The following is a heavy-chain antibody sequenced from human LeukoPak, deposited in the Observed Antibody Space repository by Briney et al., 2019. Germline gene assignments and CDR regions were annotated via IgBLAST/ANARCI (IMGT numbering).Heavy chain of an antibody. CDR3: AKVRWLQHLDY. Sequence: GGSLRLSCAASGFTFSSYVMTWVRQAPGKGLEWVSGISGSGGNTYYADSVKGRFTISRDNSKNTLYLQMNSLRAEDTAVYYCAKVRWLQHLDYWGQGTLVTVSS. D-gene: IGHD5-24*01. CDR2: ISGSGGNT. V-gene: IGHV3-23*01. CDR1: GFTFSSYV. J-gene: IGHJ4*02.